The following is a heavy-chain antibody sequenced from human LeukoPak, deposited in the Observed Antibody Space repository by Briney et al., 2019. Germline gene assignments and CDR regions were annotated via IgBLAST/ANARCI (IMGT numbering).Heavy chain of an antibody. CDR1: GFTFSSYW. CDR3: AKDLSRWGSYRSDAFDI. Sequence: GGSLRLSCAASGFTFSSYWMSWVRQAPGKGLEWVANIKQDGSEKYYVDSVKGRFTISRDSAKNSLYLQMNSLRTEDTALYYCAKDLSRWGSYRSDAFDIWGQGTMVTVSS. D-gene: IGHD3-16*02. J-gene: IGHJ3*02. CDR2: IKQDGSEK. V-gene: IGHV3-7*03.